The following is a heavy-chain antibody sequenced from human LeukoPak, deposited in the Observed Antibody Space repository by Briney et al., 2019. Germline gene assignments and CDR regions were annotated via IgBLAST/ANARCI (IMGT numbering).Heavy chain of an antibody. D-gene: IGHD6-19*01. CDR3: ARDGFDSSGWYHGMDV. V-gene: IGHV4-59*01. CDR1: GGSISSYY. CDR2: IYYSGGT. Sequence: SETLSLTCTVSGGSISSYYWSWIRQPPGKGLEWIGYIYYSGGTNYNPSLKSRVTISVDTSKNQFSLKLSSVTAADTAVYYCARDGFDSSGWYHGMDVWGQGTTVTVSS. J-gene: IGHJ6*02.